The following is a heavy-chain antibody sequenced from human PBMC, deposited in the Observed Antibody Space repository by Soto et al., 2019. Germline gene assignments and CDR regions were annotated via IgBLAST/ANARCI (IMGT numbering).Heavy chain of an antibody. CDR3: ARAGVAPNPFDI. Sequence: QVQLVQSGAEVKKPGSSVKVSCRASGGTFSSYAISWVRQAPGQGLEWIGGIIPIFGTANYAQKFQGRVTITADESTSTADMELSSLRSEDTAVYYCARAGVAPNPFDIWGQGTMVTVSS. V-gene: IGHV1-69*01. D-gene: IGHD2-15*01. J-gene: IGHJ3*02. CDR2: IIPIFGTA. CDR1: GGTFSSYA.